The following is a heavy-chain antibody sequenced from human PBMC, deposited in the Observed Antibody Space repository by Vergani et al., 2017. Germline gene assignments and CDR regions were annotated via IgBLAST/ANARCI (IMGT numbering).Heavy chain of an antibody. Sequence: EVQLVQSGAEVKKPGESLKISCKGSGYSFTSYWIGWVRQMPGKGLEWMGIIYPGDSDTRYSPSFQGQVTISADKSISTAYLPWSSLKASDTVMYYCGGRVGYRGYVDCFDIWGQGTMVTVSS. D-gene: IGHD5-12*01. CDR1: GYSFTSYW. CDR3: GGRVGYRGYVDCFDI. CDR2: IYPGDSDT. J-gene: IGHJ3*02. V-gene: IGHV5-51*01.